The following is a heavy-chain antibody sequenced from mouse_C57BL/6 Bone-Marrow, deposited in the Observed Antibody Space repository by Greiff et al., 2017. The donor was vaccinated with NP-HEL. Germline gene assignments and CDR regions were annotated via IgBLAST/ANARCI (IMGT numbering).Heavy chain of an antibody. J-gene: IGHJ1*03. CDR1: GYTFTRYW. V-gene: IGHV1-55*01. CDR3: AGSADWYFDV. Sequence: VQLQQPGAELVKPGASVKMSCKASGYTFTRYWITXVKQRPGQGLEWIGDIYPGSGSTNYNEKFKSKATLTVDTSSSTAYMQLSSLTSEDSAVYYCAGSADWYFDVWGTGTTVTVSS. CDR2: IYPGSGST.